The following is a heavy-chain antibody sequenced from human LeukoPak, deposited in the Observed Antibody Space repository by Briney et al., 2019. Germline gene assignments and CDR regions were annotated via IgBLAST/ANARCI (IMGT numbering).Heavy chain of an antibody. CDR2: IKQDGSEK. V-gene: IGHV3-7*03. J-gene: IGHJ3*02. Sequence: GGSLRHSCAASGFTFSSYWMSWVRQAPGKGLEWVANIKQDGSEKYYVDSVKGRFTISRDNAKNSLYLQMNSLRAEDTALYYCAREGGYCSGGSCYMFVSNAFDIWGQGTMVTVSS. D-gene: IGHD2-15*01. CDR3: AREGGYCSGGSCYMFVSNAFDI. CDR1: GFTFSSYW.